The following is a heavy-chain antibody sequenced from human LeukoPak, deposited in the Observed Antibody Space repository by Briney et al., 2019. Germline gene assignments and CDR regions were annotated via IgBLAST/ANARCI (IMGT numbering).Heavy chain of an antibody. V-gene: IGHV4-39*07. CDR3: ARAGVAAAGIFDY. J-gene: IGHJ4*02. CDR2: IYHSGST. D-gene: IGHD6-13*01. CDR1: GGSISSSSYY. Sequence: SETLSLTCTVSGGSISSSSYYWGWVRQPPGKGLEWIGEIYHSGSTNYNPSLKSRVTISVDKSKNQFSLKPSSVTAADTAVYYCARAGVAAAGIFDYWGQGTLVTVSS.